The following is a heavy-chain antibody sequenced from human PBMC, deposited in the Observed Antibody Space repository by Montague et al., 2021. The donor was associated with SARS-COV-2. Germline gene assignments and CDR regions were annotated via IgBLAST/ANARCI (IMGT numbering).Heavy chain of an antibody. J-gene: IGHJ4*02. V-gene: IGHV4-59*12. CDR3: ARDRFDFGAGRQGTIDF. D-gene: IGHD3-10*01. Sequence: SETLSLTCTVSGGSISSYYWSWIRQPPGKGLEWIGYIYYSGSTNYNPSLKSRVTISVDTSKNQFSLKLSSVTAADTAINFCARDRFDFGAGRQGTIDFWGQGTLVTVSS. CDR2: IYYSGST. CDR1: GGSISSYY.